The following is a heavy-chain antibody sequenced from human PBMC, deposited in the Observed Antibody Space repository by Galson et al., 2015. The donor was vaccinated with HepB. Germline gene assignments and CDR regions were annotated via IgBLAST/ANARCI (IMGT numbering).Heavy chain of an antibody. J-gene: IGHJ3*02. D-gene: IGHD3-3*01. CDR1: GFTFSNYA. V-gene: IGHV3-30-3*01. CDR2: ISYDGSNK. Sequence: SLRLSCAASGFTFSNYAMHWVRQAPGKGLEWVAVISYDGSNKYYADSVKGRFTISRDNSKNTLYLQMNSLRAEDTAVYYCARDLLYYDFWSGYSGAFDIWGQGTMVTVSS. CDR3: ARDLLYYDFWSGYSGAFDI.